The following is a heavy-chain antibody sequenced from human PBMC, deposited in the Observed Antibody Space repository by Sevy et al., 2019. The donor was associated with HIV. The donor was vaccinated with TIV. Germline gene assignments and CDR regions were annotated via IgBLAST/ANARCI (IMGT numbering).Heavy chain of an antibody. D-gene: IGHD2-21*02. CDR1: GGSISSGGYY. CDR2: IYYSGST. CDR3: ARSWGWGDSSFDY. Sequence: SETLSLTCTVSGGSISSGGYYWSWIRQHPGKGLEWIGYIYYSGSTYYNPSLKSRVTISVDTSKNQFSLKLSSVTAADTAVDYCARSWGWGDSSFDYWGQGTLVTVSS. J-gene: IGHJ4*02. V-gene: IGHV4-31*03.